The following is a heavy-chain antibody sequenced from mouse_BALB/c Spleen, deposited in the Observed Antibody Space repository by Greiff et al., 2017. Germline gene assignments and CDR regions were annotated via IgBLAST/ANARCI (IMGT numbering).Heavy chain of an antibody. CDR2: IYPGDGDT. V-gene: IGHV1-87*01. CDR3: ARWSMITRAMDY. CDR1: GYTFTSFW. Sequence: VLVQQSGAELARPGASGKLSCKASGYTFTSFWMQWVKQRPGQGLEWIGAIYPGDGDTRYTQKFKGKATLTADKSSSTAYMQLSSLASEDSAVYYCARWSMITRAMDYWGQGTSVTVSS. J-gene: IGHJ4*01. D-gene: IGHD2-4*01.